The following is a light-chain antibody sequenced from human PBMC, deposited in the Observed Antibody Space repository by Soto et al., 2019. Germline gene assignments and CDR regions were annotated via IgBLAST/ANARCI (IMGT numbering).Light chain of an antibody. V-gene: IGKV3-15*01. CDR2: GAS. CDR1: QSVSSN. J-gene: IGKJ1*01. CDR3: QQYNNWPET. Sequence: EIVMTQSPATLSVSPGERATLSCRASQSVSSNLAWYQQKPGQAPRLLIYGASTRATDIPVGFSGSGSGTEFTLTISSLQSEDFAVYHCQQYNNWPETFGPGTKVEIK.